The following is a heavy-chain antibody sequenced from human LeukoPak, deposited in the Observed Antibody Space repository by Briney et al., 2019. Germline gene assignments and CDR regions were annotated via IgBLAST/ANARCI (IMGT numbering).Heavy chain of an antibody. CDR3: AKVDTAMVSHLDAFDI. CDR2: ISGSGGST. D-gene: IGHD5-18*01. Sequence: SRGSLRLSCAASGFTFSSYAMSWVRQAPGKGLEWVSAISGSGGSTYYADSVKGRFTISRDNSKNTLYLQMNSLRAEDTAVYYCAKVDTAMVSHLDAFDIWGQGTMVTVSS. V-gene: IGHV3-23*01. CDR1: GFTFSSYA. J-gene: IGHJ3*02.